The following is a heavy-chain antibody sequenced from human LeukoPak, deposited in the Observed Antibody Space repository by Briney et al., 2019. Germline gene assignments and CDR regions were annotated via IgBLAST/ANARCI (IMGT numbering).Heavy chain of an antibody. Sequence: GASVKVSCKASGYTFTGYYMHWVRQAPGQGLEWMGWISAYNGNTNYAQKLQGRVTMTTDTSTSTAYMELRSLRSDDTAVYYCARALGNSGGYYHYYYGMDVWGQGTTVTVSS. V-gene: IGHV1-18*04. J-gene: IGHJ6*02. CDR2: ISAYNGNT. CDR3: ARALGNSGGYYHYYYGMDV. CDR1: GYTFTGYY. D-gene: IGHD2-15*01.